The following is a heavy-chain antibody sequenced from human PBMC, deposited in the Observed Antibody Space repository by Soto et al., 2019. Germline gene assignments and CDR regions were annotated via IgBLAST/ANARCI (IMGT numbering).Heavy chain of an antibody. V-gene: IGHV1-69*13. Sequence: SVKVSCKASGGAFSSYAISWVRQAPGQGLEWMGGIIPIFGTANYAQKFQGRVTITADESTSTAYMELSSLRSEDTAVYYCARGVPSPALRYFDWLLPYNYYYGMDVWGQGTTVTVS. CDR3: ARGVPSPALRYFDWLLPYNYYYGMDV. J-gene: IGHJ6*02. D-gene: IGHD3-9*01. CDR1: GGAFSSYA. CDR2: IIPIFGTA.